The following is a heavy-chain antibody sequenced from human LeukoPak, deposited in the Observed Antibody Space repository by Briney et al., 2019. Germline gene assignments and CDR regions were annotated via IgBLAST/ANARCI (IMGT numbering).Heavy chain of an antibody. CDR2: IKHDGSEK. V-gene: IGHV3-7*01. D-gene: IGHD4-17*01. CDR3: ARESDYGDRTFDY. J-gene: IGHJ4*02. CDR1: GFIFTNYF. Sequence: GGSLRLSCAASGFIFTNYFMSWVRQAPGKGLEWVASIKHDGSEKYYVDSVRGRFTISRDNTMNSLYLQMSSLRAEDTAVYYCARESDYGDRTFDYWGQGTLVTVSS.